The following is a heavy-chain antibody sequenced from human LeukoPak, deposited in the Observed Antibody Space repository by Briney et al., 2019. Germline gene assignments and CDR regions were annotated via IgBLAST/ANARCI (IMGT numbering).Heavy chain of an antibody. D-gene: IGHD2-21*01. CDR2: ISYDGSNK. Sequence: PGRSLRLSCAASGFTFSSYAMHWVRQAPGKGLEWVAVISYDGSNKYYADSVKGRFTISRDNSKNTLYLQMSSLRAEDTAVYYCARALSIWGQGTLVTVSS. CDR1: GFTFSSYA. V-gene: IGHV3-30*15. CDR3: ARALSI. J-gene: IGHJ4*02.